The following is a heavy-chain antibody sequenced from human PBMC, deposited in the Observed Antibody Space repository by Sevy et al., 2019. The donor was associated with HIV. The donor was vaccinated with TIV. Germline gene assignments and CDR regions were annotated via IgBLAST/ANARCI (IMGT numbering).Heavy chain of an antibody. CDR1: GFILSSNW. Sequence: GGSLRLSCAASGFILSSNWMSWVRQAPGKGLEWVANIKEDGSEKYYMDSVKGRFTISKDYAKNSLYLQMNSLRAEDTAVYYCARYSTAAGVEDFDVWGRGTMVTVSS. J-gene: IGHJ3*01. V-gene: IGHV3-7*03. D-gene: IGHD6-13*01. CDR2: IKEDGSEK. CDR3: ARYSTAAGVEDFDV.